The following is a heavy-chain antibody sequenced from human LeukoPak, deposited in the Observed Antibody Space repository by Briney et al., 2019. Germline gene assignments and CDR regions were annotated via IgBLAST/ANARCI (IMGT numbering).Heavy chain of an antibody. Sequence: GGSLRLSRAASGFTFSSYWMSWVRQAPGKGLEWVANKKEDGSEKNYVDSVKGRFTISRDNAKNSLYLQMNILRAEDTAVYYCARGGGRHVEYWGQGNLVTVSS. CDR1: GFTFSSYW. CDR2: KKEDGSEK. CDR3: ARGGGRHVEY. J-gene: IGHJ4*02. V-gene: IGHV3-7*05. D-gene: IGHD3-16*01.